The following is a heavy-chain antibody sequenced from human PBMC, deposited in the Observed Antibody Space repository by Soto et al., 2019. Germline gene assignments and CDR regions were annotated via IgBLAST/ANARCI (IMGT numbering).Heavy chain of an antibody. J-gene: IGHJ4*02. D-gene: IGHD2-15*01. CDR2: IIPIFGTA. CDR1: GGTFSSYA. Sequence: GASVKVSCKASGGTFSSYAISWVRQAPGQGLEWMGGIIPIFGTANYAQKFQGRVTITADESTSTAYIELSSLRSEDTAVYYCATQVVRGYYFDYWGQGTLVTVSS. V-gene: IGHV1-69*13. CDR3: ATQVVRGYYFDY.